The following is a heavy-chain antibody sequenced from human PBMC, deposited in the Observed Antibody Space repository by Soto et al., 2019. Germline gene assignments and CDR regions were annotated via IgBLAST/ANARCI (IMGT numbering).Heavy chain of an antibody. Sequence: QVQLVQSGAEVKKPGSSVKVSCKASGGTLISNAISWVRQAPGQGLEWLGGIIPILGSAIYAQKFQDRVTITADESTSTTYMELNSLRSEDAAVYYWTSRERVDAFDIWGQGTMVTVSS. D-gene: IGHD1-26*01. CDR1: GGTLISNA. CDR3: TSRERVDAFDI. J-gene: IGHJ3*02. V-gene: IGHV1-69*01. CDR2: IIPILGSA.